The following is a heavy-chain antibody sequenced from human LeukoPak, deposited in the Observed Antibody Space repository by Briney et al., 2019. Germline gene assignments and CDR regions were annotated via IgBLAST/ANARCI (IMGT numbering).Heavy chain of an antibody. Sequence: GGSLRLSCAASGFTFSNYAMNWVRQAPGRGLEWVSAISGSGGSTYYADSVKGRFTISRDNAKNSLYLQMNSLRAEDTAVYYCASLVVHKFDYWGQGTLVTVSS. J-gene: IGHJ4*02. CDR2: ISGSGGST. CDR1: GFTFSNYA. D-gene: IGHD2-15*01. V-gene: IGHV3-23*01. CDR3: ASLVVHKFDY.